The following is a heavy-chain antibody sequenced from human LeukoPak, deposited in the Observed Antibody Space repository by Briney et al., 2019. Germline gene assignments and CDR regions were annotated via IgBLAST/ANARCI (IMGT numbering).Heavy chain of an antibody. CDR1: GFTFSSYE. V-gene: IGHV3-48*03. CDR3: ARCLVGATIGFDY. J-gene: IGHJ4*02. Sequence: GGSLRLSCAASGFTFSSYEMNWVRQAPGKGLDWVSYISSSGSTIYYADSVKGRFTISRDNAKNSLYLQMDSLRAEDTAVYYCARCLVGATIGFDYWGQGTLVTVSS. CDR2: ISSSGSTI. D-gene: IGHD1-26*01.